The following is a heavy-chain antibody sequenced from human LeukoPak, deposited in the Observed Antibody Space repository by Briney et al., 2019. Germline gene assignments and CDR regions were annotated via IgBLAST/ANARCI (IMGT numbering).Heavy chain of an antibody. Sequence: ASVKVSCKASGYSFTGYGVSWVRQAPGQGLEWMGWISPYTGNTDYVQDLQGRVIMTADTSTNTVYMELRSLRSDDTAVYYCTREAEDLPGVITFPYWGQGTLVTVSS. CDR3: TREAEDLPGVITFPY. CDR2: ISPYTGNT. V-gene: IGHV1-18*01. J-gene: IGHJ4*02. CDR1: GYSFTGYG. D-gene: IGHD3-22*01.